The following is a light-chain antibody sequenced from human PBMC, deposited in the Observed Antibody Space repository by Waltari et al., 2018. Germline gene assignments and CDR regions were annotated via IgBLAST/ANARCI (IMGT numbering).Light chain of an antibody. J-gene: IGKJ2*01. CDR3: QQYATYHT. Sequence: DIQMTQSPSTLHVSVGDRVHITCRASQDIGPYLAWYQQKPGKAPNLLIYKSSILESGVPSRFSGSGSGTEFTLTITSLQPDDFATYYCQQYATYHTFGQGTKLEI. V-gene: IGKV1-5*03. CDR2: KSS. CDR1: QDIGPY.